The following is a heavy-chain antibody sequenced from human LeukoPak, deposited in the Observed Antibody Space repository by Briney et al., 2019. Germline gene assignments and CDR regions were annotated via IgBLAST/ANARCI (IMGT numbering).Heavy chain of an antibody. CDR3: ARGPSGYLNT. Sequence: GGSLRLSCAASEFSVGSNYMTWVRQAPGKGLEWVSLIYSGGSTYYADSVKGRFTISRDNSKNTLYLQMNSLRAEDTAVYHCARGPSGYLNTGGQGTLVTVSS. V-gene: IGHV3-66*01. CDR1: EFSVGSNY. D-gene: IGHD5-12*01. CDR2: IYSGGST. J-gene: IGHJ4*02.